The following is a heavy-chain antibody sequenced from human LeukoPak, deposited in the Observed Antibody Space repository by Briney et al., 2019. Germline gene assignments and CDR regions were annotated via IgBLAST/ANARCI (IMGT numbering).Heavy chain of an antibody. CDR2: INTRGSS. D-gene: IGHD1-26*01. V-gene: IGHV4-4*07. J-gene: IGHJ4*02. CDR1: GGPITSHY. CDR3: ARDFEGASYYFDK. Sequence: SETLSLTCTVSGGPITSHYWSWTRQPAGKGLEWIGRINTRGSSNYNPSLKSRVTMSVDMSKNQFSLKLRSVTAADTAVYYCARDFEGASYYFDKWGQGTRVTVSS.